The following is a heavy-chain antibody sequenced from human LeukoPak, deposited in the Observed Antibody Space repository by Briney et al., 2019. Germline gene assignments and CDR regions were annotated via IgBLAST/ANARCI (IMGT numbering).Heavy chain of an antibody. D-gene: IGHD1-14*01. V-gene: IGHV3-23*01. CDR2: ISASGAIT. J-gene: IGHJ4*02. CDR3: ARSPSDLASKPRHSDN. CDR1: GFTFSSYA. Sequence: PGGSLRLSCAAAGFTFSSYAMSWVRQVPGKGLEWVSVISASGAITNYADSVKGRFSISRDNSKNTLYLQMSSLRAEDTAIYYCARSPSDLASKPRHSDNWGQGTLVTVSS.